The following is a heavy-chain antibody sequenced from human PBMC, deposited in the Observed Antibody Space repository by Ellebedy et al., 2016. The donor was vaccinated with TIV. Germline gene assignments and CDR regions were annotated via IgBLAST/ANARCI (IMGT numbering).Heavy chain of an antibody. CDR3: ARDFVPHSRSYYFYYHGMDV. J-gene: IGHJ6*02. CDR1: GYTFTSYF. Sequence: ASVKVSCKASGYTFTSYFMHWVRQAPGQGLEWMGGIIPMFRTANYAQKFQGRVTITADESTSTAYLELSGLTSEDTAVYHCARDFVPHSRSYYFYYHGMDVWGQGTPVTVSS. V-gene: IGHV1-69*13. D-gene: IGHD1-26*01. CDR2: IIPMFRTA.